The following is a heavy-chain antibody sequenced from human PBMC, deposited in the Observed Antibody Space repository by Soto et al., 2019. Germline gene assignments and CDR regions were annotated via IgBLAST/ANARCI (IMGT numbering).Heavy chain of an antibody. CDR1: GHTLTELS. CDR2: FDPEDGET. V-gene: IGHV1-24*01. J-gene: IGHJ4*02. CDR3: AAGGTRWLQSLLGY. Sequence: QVQLVQSGAEVKKPGASVKVSCKVSGHTLTELSMHWVRLAPGKGLEWMGGFDPEDGETISAQKFQGRVTMTEDTSTYSSYLELSSLRSEGTAVYYCAAGGTRWLQSLLGYWGQGTLVTISS. D-gene: IGHD6-19*01.